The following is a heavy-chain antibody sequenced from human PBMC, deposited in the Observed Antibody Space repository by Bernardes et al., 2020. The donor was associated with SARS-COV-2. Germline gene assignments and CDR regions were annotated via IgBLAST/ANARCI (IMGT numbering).Heavy chain of an antibody. CDR3: ARAGQFYFEY. CDR1: GFSFSTYW. CDR2: INSDGSVI. J-gene: IGHJ4*02. Sequence: GGSLRLSCAASGFSFSTYWVHWVRQTPGKGLEWVSRINSDGSVIDYADSVKGRFTISRDNDKNTLYLQMNSLRVDDTAVYYCARAGQFYFEYWGQGTLVTVAS. V-gene: IGHV3-74*01.